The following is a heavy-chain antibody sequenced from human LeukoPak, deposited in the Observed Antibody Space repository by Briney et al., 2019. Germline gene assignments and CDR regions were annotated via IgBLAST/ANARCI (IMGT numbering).Heavy chain of an antibody. V-gene: IGHV3-23*01. CDR1: GFTFSSYA. CDR3: ATFTYSSSSRYFDL. CDR2: ISGSGGST. Sequence: PGGSLRLSCAASGFTFSSYAMSWVRQAPGKGLEWVSAISGSGGSTYYADPVKGRFTISRDNSKNTLYLQMNSLRAEDTAVYYCATFTYSSSSRYFDLWGRGTLVTVSS. D-gene: IGHD6-13*01. J-gene: IGHJ2*01.